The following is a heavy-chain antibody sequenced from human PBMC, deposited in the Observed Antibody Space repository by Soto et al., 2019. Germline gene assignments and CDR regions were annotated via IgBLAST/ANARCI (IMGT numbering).Heavy chain of an antibody. CDR2: IWYDGSNK. D-gene: IGHD3-3*01. J-gene: IGHJ4*02. CDR3: ARDYSNDFWSGSLDY. CDR1: GFTFSSYG. V-gene: IGHV3-33*01. Sequence: SLRLSCAASGFTFSSYGMHWVRQAPGKGLEWVAVIWYDGSNKYYADSVKGRFTISRDNSKNTLYLQMNSLRAEDTAVYYCARDYSNDFWSGSLDYWGQGTLVTVSS.